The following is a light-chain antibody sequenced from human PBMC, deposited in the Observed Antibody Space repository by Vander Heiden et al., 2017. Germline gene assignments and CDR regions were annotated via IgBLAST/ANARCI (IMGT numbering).Light chain of an antibody. CDR2: DES. CDR1: QSVSSY. V-gene: IGKV3-11*01. CDR3: QQRNNT. J-gene: IGKJ3*01. Sequence: EIVLTQSPATLSLSPGERATLSCRASQSVSSYLAGYQQKPGQAPRLLIYDESNRATGITDRVSGSVSGTDFTRTISSLETEEFAVEHCQQRNNTFGHGTKVDIK.